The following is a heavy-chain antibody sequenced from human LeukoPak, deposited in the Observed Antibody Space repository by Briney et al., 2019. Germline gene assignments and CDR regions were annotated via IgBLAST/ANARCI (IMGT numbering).Heavy chain of an antibody. D-gene: IGHD3-22*01. CDR3: ARGLGSRGYYSTFDP. CDR1: GGSISSGSYY. V-gene: IGHV4-61*02. CDR2: IYTSGST. Sequence: SETLSLTCTVSGGSISSGSYYWSWIRQPAGKGLEWIGRIYTSGSTNYNPSLKSRVTISVDTSKNQFSLKLSSVTAADTAVYYCARGLGSRGYYSTFDPWGQGTLVTVSS. J-gene: IGHJ5*02.